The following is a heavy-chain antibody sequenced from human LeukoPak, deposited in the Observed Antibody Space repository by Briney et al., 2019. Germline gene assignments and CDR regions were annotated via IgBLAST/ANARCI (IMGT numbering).Heavy chain of an antibody. CDR2: IRYDGSNK. CDR3: AKDRGDDYYDRALGY. J-gene: IGHJ4*02. D-gene: IGHD3-22*01. V-gene: IGHV3-30*02. Sequence: GGSLRLSCAASGFTFSSYGMHLVRQAPGKGLGWVAFIRYDGSNKYYADSVKGRFTISRDNSKNTLYLQMNRLRAEDTAVYYCAKDRGDDYYDRALGYWGQGTLVTVSS. CDR1: GFTFSSYG.